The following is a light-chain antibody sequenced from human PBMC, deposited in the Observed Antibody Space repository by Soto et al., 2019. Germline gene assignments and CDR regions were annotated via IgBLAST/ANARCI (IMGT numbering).Light chain of an antibody. CDR3: QQYGRSSWT. CDR2: ATS. Sequence: EIVLTQSPGTLSLSPGERATLSCRASQSVSSSYLAWYQQKPGQTPRLLIYATSSRATAIPDMFSGSGAGTDFTLTSSRLEPEVSAEYYCQQYGRSSWTFGQGTKVDIK. J-gene: IGKJ1*01. V-gene: IGKV3-20*01. CDR1: QSVSSSY.